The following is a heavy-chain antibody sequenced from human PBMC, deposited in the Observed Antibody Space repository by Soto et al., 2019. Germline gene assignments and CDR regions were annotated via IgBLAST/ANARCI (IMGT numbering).Heavy chain of an antibody. CDR1: GFTFTSSA. V-gene: IGHV1-58*02. CDR2: IVVGSGNT. Sequence: QMQLVQSGPEVKKPGTSVKVSCKASGFTFTSSAMQWVRQARGQRLEWIGWIVVGSGNTNYAQKFQERVTITRDMSTSTADMELRSLRSEDTAVYYCAAGRTYYYGSGSYYNDDYYYGMDVWGQGTTVTVSS. CDR3: AAGRTYYYGSGSYYNDDYYYGMDV. D-gene: IGHD3-10*01. J-gene: IGHJ6*02.